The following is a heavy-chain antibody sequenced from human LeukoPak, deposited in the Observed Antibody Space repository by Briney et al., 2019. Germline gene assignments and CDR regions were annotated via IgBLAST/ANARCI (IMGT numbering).Heavy chain of an antibody. Sequence: GGSLRLSCAASGFTFSSYAMHWVRQAPGKGLEYVSAISSNGGSTYYANSVKGRFTISRDNSKNTLYLQMGSLRAEDMAVYYCARMAVAGRYYYYGMDVWGQGTTVTVPS. D-gene: IGHD6-19*01. J-gene: IGHJ6*02. V-gene: IGHV3-64*01. CDR2: ISSNGGST. CDR3: ARMAVAGRYYYYGMDV. CDR1: GFTFSSYA.